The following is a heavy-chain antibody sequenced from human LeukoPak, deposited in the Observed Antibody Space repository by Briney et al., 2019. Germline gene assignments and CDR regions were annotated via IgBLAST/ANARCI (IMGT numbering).Heavy chain of an antibody. CDR2: IYPGDSDT. CDR1: GYSFTSYW. D-gene: IGHD5-18*01. CDR3: ARLYVDTAMVTYYYYYMDV. J-gene: IGHJ6*03. V-gene: IGHV5-51*01. Sequence: GESLKISCKGSGYSFTSYWIGWVRQMPGKGLEWMGIIYPGDSDTRYSPSFQVQVTLSADKSITTAYLHGSSLNASDTPMYYCARLYVDTAMVTYYYYYMDVWGKGTTVTVSS.